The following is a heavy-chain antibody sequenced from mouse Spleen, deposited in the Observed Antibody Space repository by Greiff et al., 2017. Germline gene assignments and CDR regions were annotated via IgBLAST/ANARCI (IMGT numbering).Heavy chain of an antibody. D-gene: IGHD2-14*01. J-gene: IGHJ3*01. CDR3: ARRRYWFAY. Sequence: EVKLQESGPELVKPGASVKISCKASGYSFTGYYMNWVKQSPEKSLEWIGEINPSTGGTTYNQKFKAKATLTVDKSSSTAYMQLKSLTSEDSAVYYCARRRYWFAYWGQGTLVTVSA. CDR2: INPSTGGT. V-gene: IGHV1-42*01. CDR1: GYSFTGYY.